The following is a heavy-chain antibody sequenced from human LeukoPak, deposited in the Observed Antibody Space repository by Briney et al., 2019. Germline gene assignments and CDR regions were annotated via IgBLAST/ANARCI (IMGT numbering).Heavy chain of an antibody. CDR1: GYTFSGYF. Sequence: GASVKVSCKASGYTFSGYFIHWVRQAPGQGLEWMGRINPNTGYPNHAQNFQGRVTMTRDMSISTAYMELSRLTTDDTAVYFCARGQPYGNYNYFDSWGQGTLVTVSS. D-gene: IGHD4-11*01. CDR3: ARGQPYGNYNYFDS. J-gene: IGHJ5*01. CDR2: INPNTGYP. V-gene: IGHV1-2*06.